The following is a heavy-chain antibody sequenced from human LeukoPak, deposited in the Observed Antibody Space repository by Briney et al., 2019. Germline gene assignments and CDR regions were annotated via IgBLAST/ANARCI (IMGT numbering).Heavy chain of an antibody. CDR3: ASMTTVTTGAFDY. Sequence: PSETLSLTCAVSGGSISSGGYSWSWIRQPPGKGLEGIGYIYHSGSTYYNPSLKSRVTISVDRSKNQFPLKLSSVTAADTAVYYCASMTTVTTGAFDYWGQGTLVTVSS. D-gene: IGHD4-17*01. V-gene: IGHV4-30-2*01. J-gene: IGHJ4*02. CDR2: IYHSGST. CDR1: GGSISSGGYS.